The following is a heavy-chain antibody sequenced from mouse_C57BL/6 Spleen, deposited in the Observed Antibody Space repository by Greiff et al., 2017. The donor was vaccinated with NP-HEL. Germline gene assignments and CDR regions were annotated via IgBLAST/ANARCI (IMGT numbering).Heavy chain of an antibody. Sequence: QVQLQQPGAELVKPGASVKLSCKASGYTFTSYWMQWVKQRPGQGLEWIGEIDPSDSYTNYNQKFKGKATLTVDTSSSTAYMQLSSLTSEDSALYYCARGQTAQATSPFAYWGQGSLVTVSA. V-gene: IGHV1-50*01. CDR2: IDPSDSYT. CDR1: GYTFTSYW. D-gene: IGHD3-2*02. J-gene: IGHJ3*01. CDR3: ARGQTAQATSPFAY.